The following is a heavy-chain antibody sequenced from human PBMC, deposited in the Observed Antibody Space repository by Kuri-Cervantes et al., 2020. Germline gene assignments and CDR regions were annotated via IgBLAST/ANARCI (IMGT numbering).Heavy chain of an antibody. J-gene: IGHJ6*02. CDR3: ARGWEDGDYFGYYYYGMDV. CDR1: GGSISSSNW. V-gene: IGHV4-4*02. Sequence: SETLSLTCAVSGGSISSSNWWSWVRQPPGKGLEWIGEINHSGSTNYNPSLKSRVTISVDTSKNQFSLKLSSVTAADTAVYYCARGWEDGDYFGYYYYGMDVWGQGTTVTVSS. D-gene: IGHD4-17*01. CDR2: INHSGST.